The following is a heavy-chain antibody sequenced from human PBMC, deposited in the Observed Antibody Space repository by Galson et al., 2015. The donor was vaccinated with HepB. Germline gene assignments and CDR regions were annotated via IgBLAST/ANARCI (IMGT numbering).Heavy chain of an antibody. CDR2: IVVGSGNT. CDR1: GFTFTSSA. D-gene: IGHD3-22*01. J-gene: IGHJ4*02. Sequence: SVKVSCKASGFTFTSSAMQWVRQARGQRLEWIGWIVVGSGNTNYAQKFQERVTITRDMSTSTAYMELSSLRSEDTAVYYCVATYYYDSSGYYYFDYWGQGTLVTVSS. V-gene: IGHV1-58*02. CDR3: VATYYYDSSGYYYFDY.